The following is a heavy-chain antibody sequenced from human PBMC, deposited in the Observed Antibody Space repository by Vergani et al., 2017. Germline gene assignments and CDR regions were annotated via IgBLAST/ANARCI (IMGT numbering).Heavy chain of an antibody. CDR1: GFTVSSNY. CDR3: ARVVTARSLAPYYYYYYGMDV. J-gene: IGHJ6*02. Sequence: EVQLVESGGGLVKPGGSLRLSCAASGFTVSSNYMSWVRQAPGKGLEWVSVIYSGGSTYYADSVKGRFTISRDNSKNTLYLQMNSLRAEDTAVYYCARVVTARSLAPYYYYYYGMDVWGQGTTVTVSS. D-gene: IGHD2-15*01. V-gene: IGHV3-66*02. CDR2: IYSGGST.